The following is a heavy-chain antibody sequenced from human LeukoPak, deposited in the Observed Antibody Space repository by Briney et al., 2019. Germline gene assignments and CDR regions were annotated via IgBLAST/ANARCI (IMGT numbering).Heavy chain of an antibody. J-gene: IGHJ4*02. D-gene: IGHD3-3*01. CDR2: SGGST. Sequence: SGGSTYYADSVKGRFTISRDNSKNTLYLQMNSLRAEDTAVYYCAKDGPGRRITIFGVVDDYWGQGTLVTVSS. CDR3: AKDGPGRRITIFGVVDDY. V-gene: IGHV3-23*01.